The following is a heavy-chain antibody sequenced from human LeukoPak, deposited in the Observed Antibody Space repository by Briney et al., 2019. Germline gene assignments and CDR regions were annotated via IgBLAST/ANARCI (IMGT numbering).Heavy chain of an antibody. CDR2: INHSGST. V-gene: IGHV4-34*01. Sequence: PSETLSLTCAVYGGSFSGYYWSWIRQPPGKGLEWIGEINHSGSTNYNPSLKSRVTISVDTSKNQFSLKLSSVTAADTAVYYCARDDINYYYYMDVWGKGTTVTVSS. D-gene: IGHD3-22*01. J-gene: IGHJ6*03. CDR1: GGSFSGYY. CDR3: ARDDINYYYYMDV.